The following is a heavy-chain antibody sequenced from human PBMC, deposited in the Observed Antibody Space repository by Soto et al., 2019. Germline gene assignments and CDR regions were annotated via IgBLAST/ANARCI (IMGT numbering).Heavy chain of an antibody. V-gene: IGHV4-30-2*01. Sequence: SETLSLTCIVSGASLSSGGYSWSWFRRPPGKALEWLAYVYYGGTASYNPSLKSRVTISVDSSKNQFSLTVKSVTAADTAAYLCARGNPQLRGVFDLWGRGTQVTVSS. D-gene: IGHD3-10*01. CDR3: ARGNPQLRGVFDL. J-gene: IGHJ4*02. CDR1: GASLSSGGYS. CDR2: VYYGGTA.